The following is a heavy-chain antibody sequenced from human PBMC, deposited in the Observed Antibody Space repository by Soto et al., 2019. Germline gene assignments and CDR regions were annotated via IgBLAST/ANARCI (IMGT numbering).Heavy chain of an antibody. J-gene: IGHJ6*02. D-gene: IGHD3-3*01. V-gene: IGHV1-18*01. CDR2: ISAYNGNT. CDR1: GYTFTSYG. CDR3: ARVRQSITIFGVVHPTPEKNYYYYYGMDV. Sequence: ASVKVSCKASGYTFTSYGISWVRQAPGQGLEWMGWISAYNGNTNYAQKLQGRVTMTTDTSTSTAYMELRSLRSDDTAVYYCARVRQSITIFGVVHPTPEKNYYYYYGMDVWGQGTTVTVSS.